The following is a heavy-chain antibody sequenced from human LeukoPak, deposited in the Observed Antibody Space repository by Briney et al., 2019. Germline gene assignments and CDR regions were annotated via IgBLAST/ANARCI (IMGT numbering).Heavy chain of an antibody. Sequence: PGGSLRLSCAASGFTFSSYSMNWVRQAPGKGLEWVSSISSSSRYIYYADSVKGRFTISRDNSKNTLYLQMNSLRAEDTAVYYCAREYGSGSYYAYYFDYWGQGTLVTVSS. CDR3: AREYGSGSYYAYYFDY. V-gene: IGHV3-21*01. CDR1: GFTFSSYS. J-gene: IGHJ4*02. CDR2: ISSSSRYI. D-gene: IGHD3-10*01.